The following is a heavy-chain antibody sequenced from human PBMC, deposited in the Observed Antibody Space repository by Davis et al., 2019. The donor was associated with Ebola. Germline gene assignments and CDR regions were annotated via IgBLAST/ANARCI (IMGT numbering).Heavy chain of an antibody. Sequence: ASVKVSCKASGGTFTTYGITWVRQAPGQGLEWMGGFDPGDAKTIYAQQFQGRVTMTEDTSTATAYMEVNSLRSEDTALYYCTTGGSTLHGVVLHGFDYWGQGTPVTVSS. CDR3: TTGGSTLHGVVLHGFDY. V-gene: IGHV1-24*01. CDR2: FDPGDAKT. D-gene: IGHD3-3*01. J-gene: IGHJ4*02. CDR1: GGTFTTYG.